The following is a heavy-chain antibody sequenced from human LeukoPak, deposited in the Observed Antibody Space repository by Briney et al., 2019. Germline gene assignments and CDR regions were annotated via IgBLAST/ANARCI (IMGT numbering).Heavy chain of an antibody. D-gene: IGHD6-13*01. CDR2: ISNSGETT. CDR3: ARDRGAAAGN. Sequence: PGGSLRLSCAASGFTFTNYAMSWVRQAPGKGLDFVSSISNSGETTSYADSVKGRFTMSRDNSKNTVYLQMDSLRAEDTAVYYCARDRGAAAGNWGQGTLVTVSS. J-gene: IGHJ4*02. CDR1: GFTFTNYA. V-gene: IGHV3-23*01.